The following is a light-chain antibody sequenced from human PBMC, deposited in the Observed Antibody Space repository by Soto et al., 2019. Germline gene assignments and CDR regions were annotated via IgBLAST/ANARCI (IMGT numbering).Light chain of an antibody. V-gene: IGKV3-15*01. J-gene: IGKJ4*01. CDR1: ESIDFN. CDR3: QQYNNWLT. Sequence: EIVMTQSPATLSVSPGERVTLSCRASESIDFNLDWYQQKPGQAPRLLIYGASNRATGIPARFSGSGSGTEFTLTISSLQSEDFALYYCQQYNNWLTFGGGTKVDIK. CDR2: GAS.